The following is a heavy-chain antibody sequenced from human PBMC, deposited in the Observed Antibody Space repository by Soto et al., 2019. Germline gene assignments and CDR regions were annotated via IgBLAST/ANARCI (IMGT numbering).Heavy chain of an antibody. CDR3: AILQGWFDH. Sequence: SATLSLTCTVSSGCISSSSYYWGWIRQPPGKGLEWIGSIYYSGSTYYIPSLKSRVTISIDTSKNQFCVKMSSVTAADTAVYYCAILQGWFDHGGQGTLVTVYS. J-gene: IGHJ5*02. CDR2: IYYSGST. V-gene: IGHV4-39*01. CDR1: SGCISSSSYY.